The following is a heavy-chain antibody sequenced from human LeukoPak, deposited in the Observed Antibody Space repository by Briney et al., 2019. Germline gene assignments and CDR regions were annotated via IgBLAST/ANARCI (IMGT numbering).Heavy chain of an antibody. D-gene: IGHD3-22*01. V-gene: IGHV4-31*03. CDR3: AGTYYYDSSGYYYGFDY. CDR2: IYYSGST. J-gene: IGHJ4*02. Sequence: SETLSLTCTASGGSISSGGYYWSWIRQHPGKGLEWIGYIYYSGSTYYNPSLKSRVTISVDTSKNQFSLKLSSVTAADTAVYYCAGTYYYDSSGYYYGFDYWGQGTLVTVSS. CDR1: GGSISSGGYY.